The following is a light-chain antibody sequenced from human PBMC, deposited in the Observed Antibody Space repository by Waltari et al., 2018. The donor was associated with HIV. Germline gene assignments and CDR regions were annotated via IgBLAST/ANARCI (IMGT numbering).Light chain of an antibody. Sequence: QSALTQPPSASGSPGQSVTISCTGISSDVGDYNYVSWYQQHPGKAPQLMIYEVNKRPSGVPDRFSVSKSGNTASLTVSGLQAEDEADYYCSSYVGSNRVFGGGTKLTVL. CDR3: SSYVGSNRV. J-gene: IGLJ3*02. CDR1: SSDVGDYNY. V-gene: IGLV2-8*01. CDR2: EVN.